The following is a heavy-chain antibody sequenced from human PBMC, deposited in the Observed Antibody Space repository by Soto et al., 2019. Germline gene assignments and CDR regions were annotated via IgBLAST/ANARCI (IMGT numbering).Heavy chain of an antibody. CDR2: ISGSGGST. CDR1: GFTFSSYA. J-gene: IGHJ5*02. CDR3: AKDRMGYYYDSSGPNNWFDP. Sequence: SLRLSCAASGFTFSSYAMSWVRQAPGKGLEWVSAISGSGGSTYYADSVKGRFTISRDNSKNTLYLQMNSLRAEDTAVYYCAKDRMGYYYDSSGPNNWFDPWGQGTLVTVSS. D-gene: IGHD3-22*01. V-gene: IGHV3-23*01.